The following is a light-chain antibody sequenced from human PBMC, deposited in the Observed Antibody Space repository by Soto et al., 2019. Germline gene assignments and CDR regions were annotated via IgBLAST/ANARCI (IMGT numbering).Light chain of an antibody. J-gene: IGLJ1*01. V-gene: IGLV2-14*01. CDR2: EVT. CDR1: SSDVGTYDD. Sequence: QSALTQPASVSASPGQSITISCTGTSSDVGTYDDVSWYRQHPGKATRLLIYEVTNRPSGVSNRFSGSKSGDTASLTISGLQAEDEGDYYCSSYTIGSTYGFGSGTKVTVL. CDR3: SSYTIGSTYG.